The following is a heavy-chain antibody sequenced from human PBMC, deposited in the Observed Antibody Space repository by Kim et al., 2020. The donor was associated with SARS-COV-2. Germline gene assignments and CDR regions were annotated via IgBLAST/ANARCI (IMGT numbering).Heavy chain of an antibody. D-gene: IGHD1-26*01. J-gene: IGHJ4*02. CDR2: IRSKANSYAT. Sequence: GGSLRLSCAASGFTFSGSAMHWVRQASGKGLEWVGRIRSKANSYATAYAASVKGRFTISRDDSKNTAYLQMNSLKTEDTAVYYCTTQGGSYPPFDYWGQGTLVTVSS. CDR1: GFTFSGSA. CDR3: TTQGGSYPPFDY. V-gene: IGHV3-73*01.